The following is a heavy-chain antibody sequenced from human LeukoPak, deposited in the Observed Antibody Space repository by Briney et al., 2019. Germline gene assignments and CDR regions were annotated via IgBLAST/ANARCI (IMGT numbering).Heavy chain of an antibody. J-gene: IGHJ3*02. CDR2: MNPNSGNT. D-gene: IGHD6-13*01. CDR3: ARAYSSSWSQLAFDI. V-gene: IGHV1-8*03. CDR1: GYTFTGYY. Sequence: ASVKVSCKASGYTFTGYYMHWVRQAPGQGLEWMGWMNPNSGNTGYAQKFQGRVTITRNTSISTAYMELSSLRSEDTAVYYCARAYSSSWSQLAFDIWGQGTMVTVSS.